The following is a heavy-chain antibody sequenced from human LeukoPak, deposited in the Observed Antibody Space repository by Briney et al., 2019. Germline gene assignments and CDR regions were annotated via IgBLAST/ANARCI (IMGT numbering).Heavy chain of an antibody. D-gene: IGHD6-13*01. J-gene: IGHJ1*01. Sequence: SETLSLTCTVSGGSMSGYFWSWIRQPPGKGLEWIGYIYYSGSTKYNPSLKSRVTISVDTSKNQFSLKLSSVTAADTAVYYCARSITSSWYGDFQHWGQGTLVTVSS. CDR1: GGSMSGYF. V-gene: IGHV4-59*01. CDR3: ARSITSSWYGDFQH. CDR2: IYYSGST.